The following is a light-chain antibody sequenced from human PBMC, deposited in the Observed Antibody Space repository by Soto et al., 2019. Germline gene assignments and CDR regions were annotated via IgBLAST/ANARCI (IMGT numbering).Light chain of an antibody. V-gene: IGKV1-12*01. Sequence: DIQMTQSPSSVSASVGDIVTIACRASQDISSRLVWSQQKPGKAPTLLISTASNLQSGVPSRFSGSGSGTEFTLTISSLQSEDFAVYYCQQYNNWPPITFGQGTRLEIK. J-gene: IGKJ5*01. CDR1: QDISSR. CDR3: QQYNNWPPIT. CDR2: TAS.